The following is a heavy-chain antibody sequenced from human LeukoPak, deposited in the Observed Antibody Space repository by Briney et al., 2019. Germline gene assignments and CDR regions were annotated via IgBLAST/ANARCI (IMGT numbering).Heavy chain of an antibody. V-gene: IGHV3-23*01. J-gene: IGHJ4*02. CDR1: GFTFSSYS. Sequence: GGSLRLTCAASGFTFSSYSMNWVRQAPGKGLEWVSAISGSGGSTYYADSVKGRFTISRDNSKNTLYLQMNSLRAEDTAVYYCAKGQAIFGEVPDYWGQGTLVTVSS. CDR2: ISGSGGST. D-gene: IGHD3-3*01. CDR3: AKGQAIFGEVPDY.